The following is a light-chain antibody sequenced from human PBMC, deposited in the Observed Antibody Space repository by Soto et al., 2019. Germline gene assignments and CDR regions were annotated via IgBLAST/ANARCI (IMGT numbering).Light chain of an antibody. J-gene: IGKJ3*01. CDR1: QGINNL. Sequence: DSQMTQSPSSLSASVGDRVTITCRASQGINNLLGWYQQGPGKAPKRLIYAASTFEGGVPSRVSGSGSGTEFTLTIRRLQPEDVETYYCLRHDTYPFTFGPGTKVDVK. CDR2: AAS. V-gene: IGKV1-17*01. CDR3: LRHDTYPFT.